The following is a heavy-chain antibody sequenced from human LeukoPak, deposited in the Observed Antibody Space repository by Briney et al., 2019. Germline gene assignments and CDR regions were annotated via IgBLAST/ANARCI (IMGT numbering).Heavy chain of an antibody. D-gene: IGHD2-2*01. CDR3: ARANFLYCSSSTCLFDY. Sequence: ASVKVSCKASGYTFTDYYMHWVRQAPGQGFEWMGWINPNDGDTNYAQKFQGRVTMTRDTSISTAHMEVSRPRSDGTAVYYCARANFLYCSSSTCLFDYWGQGTLVTVSS. CDR1: GYTFTDYY. J-gene: IGHJ4*02. V-gene: IGHV1-2*02. CDR2: INPNDGDT.